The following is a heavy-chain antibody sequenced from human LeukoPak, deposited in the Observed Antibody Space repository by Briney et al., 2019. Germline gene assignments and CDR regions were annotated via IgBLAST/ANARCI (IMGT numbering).Heavy chain of an antibody. V-gene: IGHV4-59*01. CDR1: GGSISSFY. Sequence: SETLSLTCTVSGGSISSFYWSWIRQPPGKGLEWIGYIYYSGSANYNPSLKSRVTISVDTSKNQFSLRLSSVTAADTAVYYCARGRTFDNWGQGTLVTVSS. J-gene: IGHJ4*02. CDR3: ARGRTFDN. CDR2: IYYSGSA.